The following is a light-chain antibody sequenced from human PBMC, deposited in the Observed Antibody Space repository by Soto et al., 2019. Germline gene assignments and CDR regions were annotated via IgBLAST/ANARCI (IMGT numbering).Light chain of an antibody. CDR1: QSVSRK. Sequence: EILMTQSTATLSVSPGERVTLSCRASQSVSRKLGWYQQKPGQAPRLLIYDASSRTTGIPARFSGSGSGTEFTLTLSSLQSEDFAVYYCNQYNNWFPCTFGGGTKVEIK. V-gene: IGKV3-15*01. CDR2: DAS. CDR3: NQYNNWFPCT. J-gene: IGKJ4*01.